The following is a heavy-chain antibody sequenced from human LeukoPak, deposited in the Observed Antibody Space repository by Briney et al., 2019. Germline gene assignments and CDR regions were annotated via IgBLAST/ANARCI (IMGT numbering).Heavy chain of an antibody. CDR1: GFTFSSYG. D-gene: IGHD6-6*01. J-gene: IGHJ4*02. Sequence: GRSLRLSCAASGFTFSSYGMHWVRQAPGKGLEWVAVISYDGSNKYYADSVKGRSTISRDNSKNTLYLQMNSLRAEDTAVYYCAKAHFSSSLYFDYWGQGTLVTVSS. CDR2: ISYDGSNK. CDR3: AKAHFSSSLYFDY. V-gene: IGHV3-30*18.